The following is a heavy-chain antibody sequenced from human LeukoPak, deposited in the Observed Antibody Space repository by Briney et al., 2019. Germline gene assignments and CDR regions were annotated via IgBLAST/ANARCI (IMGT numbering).Heavy chain of an antibody. CDR1: GYSFSSYY. V-gene: IGHV1-46*01. CDR3: ARPTSVIPAADIYYYFYVMDV. Sequence: ASVKVSCKASGYSFSSYYMHWVRQAPGQGLEWMGIINPSGGSTNYAQRFQGRVTMTRDTSTSTVYMELSSLRSEDTAVYYCARPTSVIPAADIYYYFYVMDVWGQGTTVTVSS. J-gene: IGHJ6*02. D-gene: IGHD2-2*01. CDR2: INPSGGST.